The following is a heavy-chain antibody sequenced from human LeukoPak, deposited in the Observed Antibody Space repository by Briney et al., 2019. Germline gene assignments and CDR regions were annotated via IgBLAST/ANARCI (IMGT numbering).Heavy chain of an antibody. Sequence: ASVKVSCKASGYTFTGYYMHWVRQAPGQGLEWMGIINPSGGSTSYAQKFQGRVTMTRDTSTSTVYMELSSLRSEDTAVYYCARVGGSSSWYPYNWFDPWGQGTLVTVSS. CDR2: INPSGGST. D-gene: IGHD6-13*01. V-gene: IGHV1-46*01. CDR3: ARVGGSSSWYPYNWFDP. J-gene: IGHJ5*02. CDR1: GYTFTGYY.